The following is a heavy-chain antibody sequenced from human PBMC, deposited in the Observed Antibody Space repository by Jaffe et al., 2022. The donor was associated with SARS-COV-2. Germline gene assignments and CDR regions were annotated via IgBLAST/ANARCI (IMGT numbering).Heavy chain of an antibody. CDR3: ARGRGSIAARQGYFDY. Sequence: EVQLVESGGGLVQPGGSLRLSCAASGFTFSDHYMDWVRQAPGKGLEWVGRSRNKANSYATEYAASVKGRFTISRDDSKNSLYLQMNSLKTEDTAVYYCARGRGSIAARQGYFDYWGQGTLVTVSS. V-gene: IGHV3-72*01. J-gene: IGHJ4*02. D-gene: IGHD6-6*01. CDR2: SRNKANSYAT. CDR1: GFTFSDHY.